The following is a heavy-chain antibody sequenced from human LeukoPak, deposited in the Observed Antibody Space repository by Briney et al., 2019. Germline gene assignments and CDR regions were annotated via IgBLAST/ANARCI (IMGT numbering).Heavy chain of an antibody. J-gene: IGHJ3*02. CDR3: ASDIVEGAFDI. CDR1: GFTFSSYA. D-gene: IGHD2-15*01. V-gene: IGHV3-30-3*01. Sequence: GGSLRLSCAASGFTFSSYAMHWVRQAPGKGLEWVAVISYDGSNKYYADSVKGRFTISRDNSKNTLYLQMNSLRAEDTAVYYCASDIVEGAFDIWGQGTMVTVSS. CDR2: ISYDGSNK.